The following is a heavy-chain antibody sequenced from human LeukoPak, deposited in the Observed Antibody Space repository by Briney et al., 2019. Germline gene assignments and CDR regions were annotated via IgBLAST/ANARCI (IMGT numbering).Heavy chain of an antibody. CDR3: ARGPPPYGGNYRFGY. Sequence: GGSLRLSCAASGFTFSSYSMNWVRQAPGKGLEWVSSISSSSSYIYYADSVKGRFTISRDNAKNSLYLQMNGLRAEDTAVYYCARGPPPYGGNYRFGYWGQGTLVTVSS. CDR1: GFTFSSYS. CDR2: ISSSSSYI. D-gene: IGHD4-23*01. J-gene: IGHJ4*02. V-gene: IGHV3-21*01.